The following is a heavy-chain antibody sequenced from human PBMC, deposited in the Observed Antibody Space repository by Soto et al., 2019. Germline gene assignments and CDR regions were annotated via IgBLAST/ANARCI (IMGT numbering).Heavy chain of an antibody. D-gene: IGHD2-15*01. CDR1: GGSFSGYY. CDR2: INHSGST. CDR3: ARDGSHCSGGSCYSDY. V-gene: IGHV4-34*01. Sequence: PSETLSLTCAVYGGSFSGYYWSWIRQPPGKGLEWIGEINHSGSTNYNPSLKSRVTISVDTSKNQFSLKLSSVTAADTAVYYCARDGSHCSGGSCYSDYWGQRTLVTVSS. J-gene: IGHJ4*02.